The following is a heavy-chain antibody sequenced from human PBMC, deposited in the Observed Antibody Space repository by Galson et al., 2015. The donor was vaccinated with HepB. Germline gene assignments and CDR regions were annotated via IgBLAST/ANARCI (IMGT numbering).Heavy chain of an antibody. Sequence: SLRLSCAASGFRLSSYSMNWVRQAPGKGLEWVSSIHSSGFYKYYAGSVKGRFTISRDNARNSLYLQMSSLRVEDTAVYYCARENGRQLPLDYWGQGTLVTVSP. D-gene: IGHD2-2*01. CDR1: GFRLSSYS. CDR2: IHSSGFYK. CDR3: ARENGRQLPLDY. V-gene: IGHV3-21*01. J-gene: IGHJ4*02.